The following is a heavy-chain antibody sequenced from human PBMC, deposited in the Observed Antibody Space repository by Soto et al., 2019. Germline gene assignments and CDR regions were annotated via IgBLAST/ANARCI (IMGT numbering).Heavy chain of an antibody. Sequence: ASVKISCKASGYTFTSYDINWVRQATGQGLEWMGWMNPNSGNTGYAQKFQGRVTMTRNTSISTAYMELSSLRSEDTAVYYCARGVLRFLEWLLTDAFDIWGQGTMVTVSS. V-gene: IGHV1-8*01. D-gene: IGHD3-3*01. CDR1: GYTFTSYD. J-gene: IGHJ3*02. CDR2: MNPNSGNT. CDR3: ARGVLRFLEWLLTDAFDI.